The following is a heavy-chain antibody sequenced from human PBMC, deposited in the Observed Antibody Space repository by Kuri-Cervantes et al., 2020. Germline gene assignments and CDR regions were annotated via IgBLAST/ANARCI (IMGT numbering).Heavy chain of an antibody. D-gene: IGHD3-22*01. CDR3: ASHGLGYYDSSGYPN. Sequence: SQTLSLTCAVYGGSFSGYYWSWIRQPPGKGLEWIGEINHSGSTNYNPSLKSRVTISVDTSKDQFSLKLSSVTAADTAVYYCASHGLGYYDSSGYPNWGQGAPVTVSS. CDR1: GGSFSGYY. V-gene: IGHV4-34*01. J-gene: IGHJ4*02. CDR2: INHSGST.